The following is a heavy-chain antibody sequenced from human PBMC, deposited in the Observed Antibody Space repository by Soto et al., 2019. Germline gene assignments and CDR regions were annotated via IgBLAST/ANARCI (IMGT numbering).Heavy chain of an antibody. CDR2: ISAYSGNT. CDR3: ARVGYYYDSSGYYLSFDY. Sequence: ASVKVSCKASGYTFTSYGISWVRQAPGQGLEWMGWISAYSGNTGYAQKFQGRVTMTRNTSISTAYMELSSLRSEDTAVYYCARVGYYYDSSGYYLSFDYWGQGTLVTVSS. V-gene: IGHV1-8*02. CDR1: GYTFTSYG. J-gene: IGHJ4*02. D-gene: IGHD3-22*01.